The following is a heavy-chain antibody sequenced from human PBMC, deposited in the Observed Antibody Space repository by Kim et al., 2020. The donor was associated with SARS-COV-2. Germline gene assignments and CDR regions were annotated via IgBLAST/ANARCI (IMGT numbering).Heavy chain of an antibody. V-gene: IGHV3-74*01. Sequence: GGSLRLSCAASGFTFSTHWMHWVRQAPGKGLVWVSCIKSDGSSTFYADSVKGRFTISRDNAKNTLYLQMNTLRVEDTAVYYCARDRDPTVFGSWGPGTVVTVSS. D-gene: IGHD3-3*01. CDR1: GFTFSTHW. CDR3: ARDRDPTVFGS. J-gene: IGHJ3*01. CDR2: IKSDGSST.